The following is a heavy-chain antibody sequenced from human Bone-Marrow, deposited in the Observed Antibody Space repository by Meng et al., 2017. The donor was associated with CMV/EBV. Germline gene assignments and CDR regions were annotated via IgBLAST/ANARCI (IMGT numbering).Heavy chain of an antibody. CDR3: ARDRQKADF. Sequence: SETLSLTCNVSGYSISSGHYWGWVRQSPGKGLEWIGSVFHTGSTYYNPSLSSRVTMSVDTSKNKFFLRLTSMTAADTAVYYCARDRQKADFWGQGMRVTVSS. J-gene: IGHJ4*02. CDR1: GYSISSGHY. V-gene: IGHV4-38-2*02. CDR2: VFHTGST.